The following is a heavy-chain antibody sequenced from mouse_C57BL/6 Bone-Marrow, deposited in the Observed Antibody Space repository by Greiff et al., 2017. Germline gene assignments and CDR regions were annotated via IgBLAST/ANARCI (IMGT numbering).Heavy chain of an antibody. Sequence: VQLKESGPELVKPGASVKISCKASGYSFTGYYMNWVKQSPEKSLEWIGEINPSTGGTTYNQKFKAKATLTVDKSSSTAYMQLKSLTSEDSAVYYCARPPMDYWGQGTSVTVSS. V-gene: IGHV1-42*01. CDR2: INPSTGGT. CDR3: ARPPMDY. CDR1: GYSFTGYY. J-gene: IGHJ4*01.